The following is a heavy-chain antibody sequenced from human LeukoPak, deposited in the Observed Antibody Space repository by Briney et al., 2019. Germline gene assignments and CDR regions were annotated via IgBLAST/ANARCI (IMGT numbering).Heavy chain of an antibody. CDR3: AKGGITMIVVVSYAFDI. CDR1: GGSISSYY. Sequence: SETLSLTCPVSGGSISSYYWSWIRQPPGKGLEWIGYIYYSGSTNYNPSLKSRVTISVDTSKNQFSLKLSSVTAADTAVYYCAKGGITMIVVVSYAFDIWGQGTMVTVSS. J-gene: IGHJ3*02. D-gene: IGHD3-22*01. CDR2: IYYSGST. V-gene: IGHV4-59*08.